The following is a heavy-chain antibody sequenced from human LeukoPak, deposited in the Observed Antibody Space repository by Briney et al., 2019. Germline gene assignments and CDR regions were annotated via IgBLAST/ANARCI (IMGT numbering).Heavy chain of an antibody. Sequence: SETLSLTCTVSGGSISSYYWSWIRQPPGKGLEWIGFIYYSGGSNYNPSLQSRVTISVDTSKNQFSLKLSSVTAADTAVYYCARAQYGGYYGMDVWGQGTTVTVSS. V-gene: IGHV4-59*01. CDR2: IYYSGGS. D-gene: IGHD2-8*01. CDR1: GGSISSYY. J-gene: IGHJ6*02. CDR3: ARAQYGGYYGMDV.